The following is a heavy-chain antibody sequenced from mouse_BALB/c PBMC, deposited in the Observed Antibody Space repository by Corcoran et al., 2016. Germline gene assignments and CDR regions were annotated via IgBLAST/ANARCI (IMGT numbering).Heavy chain of an antibody. CDR3: ARGDWYFDV. Sequence: EVQLQQSGAELVKPGASVKLSCTASGFNIKDTYMRWVQQRPEQGLEWIGRIDPANGNTKYNPKFQGKATITADTSSNTAYLQLRSLTSEDTAVYYCARGDWYFDVWGAGTTVTVSS. CDR2: IDPANGNT. V-gene: IGHV14-3*02. CDR1: GFNIKDTY. J-gene: IGHJ1*01.